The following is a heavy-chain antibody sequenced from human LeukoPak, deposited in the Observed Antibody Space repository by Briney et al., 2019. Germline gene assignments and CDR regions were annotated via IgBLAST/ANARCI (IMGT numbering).Heavy chain of an antibody. D-gene: IGHD6-19*01. CDR1: GFTFSGYW. J-gene: IGHJ4*02. CDR2: INLDGSVR. CDR3: AKDVGTIIAVAGTIDY. Sequence: GGSLRLSCAASGFTFSGYWMSWVRQAPGKGLEWVANINLDGSVRHYVDSARGRFTISRDNSKNTLYLQMNSLRAEDTAVYYCAKDVGTIIAVAGTIDYWGQGTLVTVSS. V-gene: IGHV3-7*03.